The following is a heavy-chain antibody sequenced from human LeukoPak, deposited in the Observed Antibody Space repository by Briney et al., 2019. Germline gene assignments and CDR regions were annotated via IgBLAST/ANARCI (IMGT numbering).Heavy chain of an antibody. CDR2: INPNSGGT. CDR3: AREAYCGGDCRSPFFDY. CDR1: GYTFTDYY. V-gene: IGHV1-2*02. J-gene: IGHJ4*02. Sequence: VASVTVSCKASGYTFTDYYLHWVRQAPGQGLEWMGWINPNSGGTKNAQKFQGRVTMTRDTSISTAYMELSRLRSDDTAVYYCAREAYCGGDCRSPFFDYWGQGTLVTVSS. D-gene: IGHD2-21*02.